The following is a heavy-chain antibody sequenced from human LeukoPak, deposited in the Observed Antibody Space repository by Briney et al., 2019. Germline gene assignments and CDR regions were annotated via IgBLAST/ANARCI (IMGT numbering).Heavy chain of an antibody. CDR2: ISSSGSTI. Sequence: PGGSLRLSCAASGFTFGNEMNWVRQAPGKGLEWVSYISSSGSTIYYADSVKGRFTISRDNAKNSLYLQMNSLRAEDTAVYYCAELGITMIGGVWGKGTTVTISS. CDR3: AELGITMIGGV. CDR1: GFTFGNE. D-gene: IGHD3-10*02. V-gene: IGHV3-48*03. J-gene: IGHJ6*04.